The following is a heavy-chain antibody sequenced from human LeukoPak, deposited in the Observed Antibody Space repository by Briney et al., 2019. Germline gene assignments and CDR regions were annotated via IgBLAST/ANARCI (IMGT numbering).Heavy chain of an antibody. D-gene: IGHD1/OR15-1a*01. CDR3: ARGRTGL. V-gene: IGHV3-64*01. CDR2: ISSNGGST. CDR1: GFTFSSYA. J-gene: IGHJ2*01. Sequence: PGGSLRLSCAASGFTFSSYAMHRVRQAPGKGLEYVSAISSNGGSTYYANSVKGRFTISRDNSKNTLYLQMGSLRAEDMAVYYCARGRTGLWGRGTLVTVSS.